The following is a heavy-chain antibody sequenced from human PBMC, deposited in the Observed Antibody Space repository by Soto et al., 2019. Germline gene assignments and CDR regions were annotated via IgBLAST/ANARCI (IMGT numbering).Heavy chain of an antibody. Sequence: EVQLVESGGGLVQPGGSLRLSCAASGFTFSSYSMNWVRQAPGKGLEWVSYISSSSSTIYYADSVKGRFTISRDNAKNSLYLQMNSLRAEDTAVYYCAREGRSGWNGLNWFDPWGQGTLVTVSS. CDR3: AREGRSGWNGLNWFDP. J-gene: IGHJ5*02. CDR1: GFTFSSYS. V-gene: IGHV3-48*01. CDR2: ISSSSSTI. D-gene: IGHD6-19*01.